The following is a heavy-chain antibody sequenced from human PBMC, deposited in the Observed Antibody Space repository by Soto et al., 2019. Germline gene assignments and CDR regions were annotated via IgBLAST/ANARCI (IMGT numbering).Heavy chain of an antibody. CDR2: IYYSGSA. D-gene: IGHD6-19*01. CDR3: ARGEAGVAGRLDY. Sequence: KPSETLSLTCTVSDASISTATFYWIRQLPGEALEWIGYIYYSGSAYYTSSLRSRATLSLDTSKSEFSLTLTSLTAADTAVYYCARGEAGVAGRLDYWGQGTPVTVSS. CDR1: DASISTATFY. J-gene: IGHJ4*02. V-gene: IGHV4-31*03.